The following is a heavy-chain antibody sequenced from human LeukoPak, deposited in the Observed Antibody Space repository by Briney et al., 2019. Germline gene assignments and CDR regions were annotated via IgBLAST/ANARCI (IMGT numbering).Heavy chain of an antibody. D-gene: IGHD3-10*01. Sequence: GGSLRLSCAASGFTFSSYAMSWVRQAPGKGLEWVSSITGSGESTYYADSVKGRFTISRDSSKNTLYLQMNSLRAEDTAVYYCAKGTSASGTYYSAWNYWGQGTLVTVSS. CDR2: ITGSGEST. J-gene: IGHJ4*02. CDR3: AKGTSASGTYYSAWNY. V-gene: IGHV3-23*01. CDR1: GFTFSSYA.